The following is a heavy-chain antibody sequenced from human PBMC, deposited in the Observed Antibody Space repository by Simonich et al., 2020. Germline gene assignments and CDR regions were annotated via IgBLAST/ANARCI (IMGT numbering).Heavy chain of an antibody. V-gene: IGHV1-2*06. Sequence: QVQLVQSGAEVKKPGASVKVSCKASGYTFTGYYMHWVRQAPGKGLEWRGLRNPNSGGKNYAKKFQGRVTMTRDTDSSTAYMELIRLRSDDTAGYYCASGWDWGFSHMSDYWGQGTLVTVSS. CDR3: ASGWDWGFSHMSDY. J-gene: IGHJ4*02. CDR2: RNPNSGGK. D-gene: IGHD7-27*01. CDR1: GYTFTGYY.